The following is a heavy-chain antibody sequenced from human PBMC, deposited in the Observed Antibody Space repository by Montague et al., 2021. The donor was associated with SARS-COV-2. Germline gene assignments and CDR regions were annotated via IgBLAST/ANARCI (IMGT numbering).Heavy chain of an antibody. CDR1: GGSITGYY. V-gene: IGHV4-59*01. J-gene: IGHJ3*02. CDR2: IYDGGAV. CDR3: VRGHLYVGPPGAFDI. D-gene: IGHD3-16*01. Sequence: SETLSLTCTVYGGSITGYYWSWLRRPPGKGLEWIAYIYDGGAVNYNPSLGSRVTISTDTSKNQLSLKVNSVTAADTAVYYCVRGHLYVGPPGAFDIWGQGTLVTVSS.